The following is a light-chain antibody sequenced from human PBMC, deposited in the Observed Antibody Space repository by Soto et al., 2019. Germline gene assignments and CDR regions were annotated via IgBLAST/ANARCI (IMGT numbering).Light chain of an antibody. Sequence: QSVLTQPPSASGTPGQRVTISCSGSSSNIGNNAVNWYQQLPGTAPKLLIYSNNKRPSGVPDRFSGSKSGTSASLAISRLQSEDEDEYYCAAWDDTLNGPVLFGGGTKLTVL. CDR1: SSNIGNNA. CDR3: AAWDDTLNGPVL. J-gene: IGLJ3*02. CDR2: SNN. V-gene: IGLV1-44*01.